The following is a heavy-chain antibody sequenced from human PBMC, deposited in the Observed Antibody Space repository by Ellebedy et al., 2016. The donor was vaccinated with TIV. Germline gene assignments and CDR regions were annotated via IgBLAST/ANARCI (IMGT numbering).Heavy chain of an antibody. J-gene: IGHJ4*02. CDR1: GYTFTSNS. V-gene: IGHV1-18*01. CDR3: ARARSSGWLHTPDY. D-gene: IGHD6-19*01. Sequence: AASVKVSCKASGYTFTSNSISWVRQAPGQGLEWMGWISTHSGNTNYAQKVQGRVTMTTDTSTTTVYMELSSLRSEDTAVYYCARARSSGWLHTPDYWGQGTLVIVSS. CDR2: ISTHSGNT.